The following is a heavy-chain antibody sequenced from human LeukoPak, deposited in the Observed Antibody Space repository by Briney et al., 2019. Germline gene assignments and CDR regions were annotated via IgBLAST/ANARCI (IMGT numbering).Heavy chain of an antibody. D-gene: IGHD3-16*01. CDR3: ARHVWYEVFDY. CDR2: IYYSGST. J-gene: IGHJ4*02. CDR1: GGSLSSSSYY. V-gene: IGHV4-39*01. Sequence: SETLSLTCTVSGGSLSSSSYYWGWIRQPPGKGLEWIGSIYYSGSTYYNPSLKSRVTISVDTSKNQFSLKLSSVTAADTAVYYCARHVWYEVFDYWGQGTLVTVSS.